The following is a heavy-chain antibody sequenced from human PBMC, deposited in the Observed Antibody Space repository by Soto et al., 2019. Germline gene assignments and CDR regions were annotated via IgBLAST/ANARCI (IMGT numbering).Heavy chain of an antibody. V-gene: IGHV1-2*02. CDR3: AREGAMALRFDGDYYYGMDV. Sequence: GASVKVSCQASGYTFTGYYMHWVRQAPGQGLEWMGWINPNSGGTNYAQKFQGRVTMTRDTSISTAYMELSRLRSDDTAVYYCAREGAMALRFDGDYYYGMDVWGQGTTVTVSS. CDR2: INPNSGGT. J-gene: IGHJ6*02. D-gene: IGHD5-18*01. CDR1: GYTFTGYY.